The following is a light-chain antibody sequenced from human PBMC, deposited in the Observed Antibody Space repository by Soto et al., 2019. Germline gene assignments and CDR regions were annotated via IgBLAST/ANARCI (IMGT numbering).Light chain of an antibody. CDR2: GAS. Sequence: SVLTQSPITLSLSTGERATRSCRASQSVSSSYLAWYQQKPGQAPRLLIYGASSRATGIPDRFSGSGSGTDFTLTISRLEPEDFAVYYCQQYGSSPRTVGQGTKVDIK. CDR3: QQYGSSPRT. J-gene: IGKJ1*01. CDR1: QSVSSSY. V-gene: IGKV3-20*01.